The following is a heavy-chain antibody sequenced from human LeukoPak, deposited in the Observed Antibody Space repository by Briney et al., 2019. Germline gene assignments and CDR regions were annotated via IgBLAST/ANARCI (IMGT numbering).Heavy chain of an antibody. CDR3: AREDYDFWSGIIYYYYGMDV. D-gene: IGHD3-3*01. V-gene: IGHV1-18*01. J-gene: IGHJ6*02. CDR2: ISAYNGNT. Sequence: ASVKVSCKASGYTFTSYGISWVRQAPGQGLEWMGWISAYNGNTNYAQKLQGRVTMTTDTSTSTAYMELRSLRSDDTAVYYCAREDYDFWSGIIYYYYGMDVWGQGTTVTVSS. CDR1: GYTFTSYG.